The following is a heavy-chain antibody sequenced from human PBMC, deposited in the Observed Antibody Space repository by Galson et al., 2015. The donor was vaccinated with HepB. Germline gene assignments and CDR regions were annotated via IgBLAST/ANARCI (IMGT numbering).Heavy chain of an antibody. V-gene: IGHV6-1*01. CDR1: GDSVSSTSAA. CDR2: TFYRSKWNN. Sequence: CAISGDSVSSTSAAWNWIRQSPSRGLEWLGRTFYRSKWNNKYAVPVRSRVTIKPDTSKNQFSLQLNSVTPEDTAVYYCARAAATTMLAFDVWGQGTMAIVSS. D-gene: IGHD3-10*02. CDR3: ARAAATTMLAFDV. J-gene: IGHJ3*01.